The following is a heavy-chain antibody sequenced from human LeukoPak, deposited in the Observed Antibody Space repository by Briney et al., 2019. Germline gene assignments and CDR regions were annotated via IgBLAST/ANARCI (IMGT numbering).Heavy chain of an antibody. CDR3: AKDLYGDYVGDY. V-gene: IGHV3-23*01. J-gene: IGHJ4*02. CDR1: GFTFSSYE. CDR2: ISGSDGST. D-gene: IGHD4-17*01. Sequence: GGSLRLSCAASGFTFSSYEMNWVRQAPGKGLEWVSTISGSDGSTYYADSVKGRFTISRDNSKNTLYLQMNSLRAEDTAVYYCAKDLYGDYVGDYWGQGTLVTVSS.